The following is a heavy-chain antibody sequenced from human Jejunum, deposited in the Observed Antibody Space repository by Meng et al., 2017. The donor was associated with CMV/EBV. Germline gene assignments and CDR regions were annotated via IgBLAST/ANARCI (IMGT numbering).Heavy chain of an antibody. D-gene: IGHD3-10*01. Sequence: SCDPFSDFAISCVRQAPGQGLEWLGEIIPILENGNYPQKFRDRVTITADRSTSTAYLELKRLTSEDTAMYYCARDRSPGGYGSGLFASWGLGTLVTVSS. V-gene: IGHV1-69*10. J-gene: IGHJ5*01. CDR2: IIPILENG. CDR1: CDPFSDFA. CDR3: ARDRSPGGYGSGLFAS.